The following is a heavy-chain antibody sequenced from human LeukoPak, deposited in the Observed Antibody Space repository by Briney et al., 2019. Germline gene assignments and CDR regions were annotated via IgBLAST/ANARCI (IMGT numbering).Heavy chain of an antibody. D-gene: IGHD5-24*01. CDR3: ARGRGRATIFGLDY. Sequence: SVKASCKTSGGTFSSYAISWVRQAPGQGLEWMGGIIPIFGTANYAQKFQGRVTITADESTSTAYMELSSPRSEDTAVYYCARGRGRATIFGLDYWGQGTLVTVSS. V-gene: IGHV1-69*13. CDR1: GGTFSSYA. CDR2: IIPIFGTA. J-gene: IGHJ4*02.